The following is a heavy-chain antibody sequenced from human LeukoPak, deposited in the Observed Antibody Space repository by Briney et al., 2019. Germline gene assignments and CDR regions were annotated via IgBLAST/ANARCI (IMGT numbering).Heavy chain of an antibody. V-gene: IGHV3-21*01. CDR3: ARYGDYANNWFDP. CDR2: ISSSSSYI. CDR1: GFTFSSYS. D-gene: IGHD4-17*01. Sequence: GGSLRLSCAASGFTFSSYSMNWVRQAPGKGLEWVSSISSSSSYIYYADSVKGRFTISRDNAKNSLYLQMNSLRAEDTAVYYCARYGDYANNWFDPWGQGTLVTVSS. J-gene: IGHJ5*02.